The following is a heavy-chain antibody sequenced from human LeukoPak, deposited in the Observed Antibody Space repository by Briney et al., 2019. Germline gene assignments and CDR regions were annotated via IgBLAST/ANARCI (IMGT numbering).Heavy chain of an antibody. V-gene: IGHV3-73*01. D-gene: IGHD3-22*01. CDR3: TRHDYYYDSSGYTL. CDR2: IRSKANSYAT. CDR1: GFTFSGSA. Sequence: PGGSLRLSCAASGFTFSGSAMHWVRQASGKGLEWVGRIRSKANSYATAYAASVKGRFTISRDDSKNTAYLQMNSLITEDTAVYYCTRHDYYYDSSGYTLWGQGTLVTVSS. J-gene: IGHJ4*02.